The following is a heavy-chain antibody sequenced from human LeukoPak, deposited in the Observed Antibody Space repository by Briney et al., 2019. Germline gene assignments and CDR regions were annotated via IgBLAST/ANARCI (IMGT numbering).Heavy chain of an antibody. CDR3: ARNQTGVGGTASDY. CDR1: GYAFTSHS. J-gene: IGHJ4*02. D-gene: IGHD6-19*01. Sequence: ASVKVSCKASGYAFTSHSISWVRQAPGQGLEWMGWISAYNGDTKYAQKTQGRVTMTTDASTSTAYMELRSLGSDDTAVYYCARNQTGVGGTASDYWGQGTLVTVSS. V-gene: IGHV1-18*01. CDR2: ISAYNGDT.